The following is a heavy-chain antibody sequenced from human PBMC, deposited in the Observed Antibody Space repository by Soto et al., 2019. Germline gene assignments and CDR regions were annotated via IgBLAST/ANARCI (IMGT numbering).Heavy chain of an antibody. J-gene: IGHJ6*02. CDR1: GFTFSSYT. D-gene: IGHD4-17*01. V-gene: IGHV3-23*01. CDR2: INTGGGST. Sequence: GGSLRLSCAASGFTFSSYTMSWVRQAPGKGLEWVSGINTGGGSTYYADSVKGRFTISRDNSKNTLSLQMNSLRAEDTAVYYCARDLTTVTQLYYYYYGMDAWGQGTTVTVSS. CDR3: ARDLTTVTQLYYYYYGMDA.